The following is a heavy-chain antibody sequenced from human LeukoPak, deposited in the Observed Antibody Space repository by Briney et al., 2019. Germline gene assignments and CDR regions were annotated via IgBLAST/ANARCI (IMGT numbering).Heavy chain of an antibody. CDR3: TTDPGYGSGSGGDNWFDP. CDR2: IKSKTDGGTT. J-gene: IGHJ5*02. D-gene: IGHD3-10*01. CDR1: GFTFSNAW. V-gene: IGHV3-15*01. Sequence: GGSLRLSCAASGFTFSNAWMSWVRQAPGKGLEWVGRIKSKTDGGTTDYAAPVKGRFTISRDDSKNTLYLQMNSLKTEDTAVYYCTTDPGYGSGSGGDNWFDPWGQGTLVTVSS.